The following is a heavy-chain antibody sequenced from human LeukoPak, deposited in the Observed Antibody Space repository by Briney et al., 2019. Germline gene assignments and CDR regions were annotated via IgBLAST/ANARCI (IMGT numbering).Heavy chain of an antibody. CDR3: ARHGVSSLYGSFDF. CDR1: GYIFTNFW. Sequence: GESLRISCEASGYIFTNFWIGWVRPMPGKGLEWMGIIYPGDSDTKYSPSFQGQVTMSVDKSINTAYLQWSSLKASDTAMYYCARHGVSSLYGSFDFWGQGTRVIVSS. CDR2: IYPGDSDT. J-gene: IGHJ4*02. V-gene: IGHV5-51*01. D-gene: IGHD3-3*02.